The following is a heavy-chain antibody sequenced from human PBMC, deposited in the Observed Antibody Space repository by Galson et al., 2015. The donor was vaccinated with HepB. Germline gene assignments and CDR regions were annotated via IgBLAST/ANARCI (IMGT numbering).Heavy chain of an antibody. J-gene: IGHJ4*02. Sequence: SLRLSCAASGFTFSSYSMNWVRQAPGKGLEWVSSISSSSSYIYYADSVKGRFTISRDNAKNSLYLQMNSLRAEDTAVYYCARDPSSSWYTGVAFDYWGQGTLVTVSS. D-gene: IGHD6-13*01. CDR1: GFTFSSYS. CDR3: ARDPSSSWYTGVAFDY. V-gene: IGHV3-21*01. CDR2: ISSSSSYI.